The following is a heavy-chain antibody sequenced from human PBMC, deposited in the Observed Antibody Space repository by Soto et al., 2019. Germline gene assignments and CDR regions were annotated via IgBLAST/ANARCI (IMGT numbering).Heavy chain of an antibody. CDR3: ARVIRREGRVAFDI. V-gene: IGHV3-11*05. CDR1: GFTFSDYY. J-gene: IGHJ3*02. CDR2: ISTSGSYI. D-gene: IGHD3-10*01. Sequence: QVQLVESGGGLVKPGGSLRLSCVASGFTFSDYYMTWIRQAPGKGLEWNSYISTSGSYIHYADSVKGRFTISRDNADNSLFLQMNSLRVEDTAVYYCARVIRREGRVAFDIWGQGTMVTVSS.